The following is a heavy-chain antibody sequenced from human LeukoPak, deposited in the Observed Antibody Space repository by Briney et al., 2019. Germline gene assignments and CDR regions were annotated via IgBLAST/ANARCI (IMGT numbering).Heavy chain of an antibody. V-gene: IGHV3-23*01. D-gene: IGHD4-11*01. Sequence: GGSLRLSCAASGFTFSSHAMSWVRQAPGKGLEWVSAISDRGDNKQYTDSVKGRLTISRDNSKNTLYLQMNSLRAEDTAVYYCASRATVTTDRFWFDPWGQGTLVTVSS. CDR2: ISDRGDNK. CDR1: GFTFSSHA. J-gene: IGHJ5*02. CDR3: ASRATVTTDRFWFDP.